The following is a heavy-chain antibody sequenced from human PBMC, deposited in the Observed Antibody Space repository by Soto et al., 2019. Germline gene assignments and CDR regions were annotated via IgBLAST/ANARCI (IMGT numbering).Heavy chain of an antibody. D-gene: IGHD6-13*01. CDR3: TSYPIAAAKYFQH. Sequence: GGSLRLSCTASGFTFGDYAMSWFRQAPGKGLEWVGFIRSKAYGGTTEYAASVKGRFTISRDDSKSIAYLQMNSLKTEDTAVYYCTSYPIAAAKYFQHWGQGTLVTVSS. J-gene: IGHJ1*01. CDR2: IRSKAYGGTT. CDR1: GFTFGDYA. V-gene: IGHV3-49*03.